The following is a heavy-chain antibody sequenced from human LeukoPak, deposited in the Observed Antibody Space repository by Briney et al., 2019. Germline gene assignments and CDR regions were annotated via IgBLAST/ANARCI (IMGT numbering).Heavy chain of an antibody. CDR3: ARGLAAAVYYFDY. CDR1: GGSFSGYY. V-gene: IGHV4-34*01. D-gene: IGHD6-13*01. J-gene: IGHJ4*02. Sequence: SETLSLTCAVYGGSFSGYYWSWIRQPPGKGLEWIGEINHSGSTNYNPSLKSRVTISVDTSKNQFSLELSSVTAADTAVYYCARGLAAAVYYFDYWGQGTLVTVSS. CDR2: INHSGST.